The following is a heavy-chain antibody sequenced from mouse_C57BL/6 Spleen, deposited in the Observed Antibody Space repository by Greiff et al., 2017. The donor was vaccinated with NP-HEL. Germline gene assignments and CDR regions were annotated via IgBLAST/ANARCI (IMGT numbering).Heavy chain of an antibody. J-gene: IGHJ2*01. CDR3: ARSDGNYGFYYFDY. V-gene: IGHV1-80*01. Sequence: VQLQQSGAELVKPGASVKISCKASGYAFSSYWMNWVKQRPGKGLEWIGQIYPGVGDTNYNGKFKGKATLTADKSSSTAYMQLSSLTSEDSAVYFCARSDGNYGFYYFDYWGQGTTLTVSS. CDR1: GYAFSSYW. CDR2: IYPGVGDT. D-gene: IGHD2-1*01.